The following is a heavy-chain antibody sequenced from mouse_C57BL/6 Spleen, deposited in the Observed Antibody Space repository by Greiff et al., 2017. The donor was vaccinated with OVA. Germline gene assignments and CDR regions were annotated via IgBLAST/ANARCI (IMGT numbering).Heavy chain of an antibody. CDR3: ARPLFRCSSLDWYVDV. CDR2: LDPSDSYT. V-gene: IGHV1-69*01. Sequence: QVQLQQPGAELVMPGASVKLSCKASGYTFTSYCMPWVKQRPGQGLEWIGELDPSDSYTHYNQKLTGTVTLTVDKSSSTAYMQLSSLTSEDSAVYYCARPLFRCSSLDWYVDVWGTGTTVTVAS. J-gene: IGHJ1*03. D-gene: IGHD1-1*01. CDR1: GYTFTSYC.